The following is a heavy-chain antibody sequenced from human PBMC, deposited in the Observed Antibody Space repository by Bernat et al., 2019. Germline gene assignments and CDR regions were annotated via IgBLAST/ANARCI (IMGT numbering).Heavy chain of an antibody. V-gene: IGHV1-3*01. CDR1: GYTFTSYA. J-gene: IGHJ4*02. CDR3: ARYCGGDCYWAAFDY. CDR2: INAGNGNT. D-gene: IGHD2-21*02. Sequence: QVQLVQSGAEVKKPRASVKVSCKASGYTFTSYAMHWVRQAPGQRLEWMGWINAGNGNTKYSQKFQGRVTITRDTSASTAYMELSSLRSEDTAVYYCARYCGGDCYWAAFDYWGQGTLVTVSS.